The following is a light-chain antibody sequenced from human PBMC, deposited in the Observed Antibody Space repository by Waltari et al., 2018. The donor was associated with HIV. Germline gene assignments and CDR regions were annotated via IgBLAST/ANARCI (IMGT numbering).Light chain of an antibody. CDR3: QQSYSTPFG. J-gene: IGKJ2*03. V-gene: IGKV1-39*01. CDR2: AAS. CDR1: QSISSY. Sequence: DIQMTQSPSSLSASVGDRVTITCRASQSISSYLNWYQQKPGKAPKLLIYAASSLQSGVPSRFSVSGSGTDFTLTISSLQPEDFATYYCQQSYSTPFGFGQGTKLEIK.